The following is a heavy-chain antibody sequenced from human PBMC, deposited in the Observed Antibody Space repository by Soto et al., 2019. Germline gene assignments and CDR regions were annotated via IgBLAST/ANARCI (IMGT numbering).Heavy chain of an antibody. CDR2: IYYSGST. CDR1: GGSISSYY. D-gene: IGHD6-19*01. J-gene: IGHJ4*02. Sequence: PSETLSLTCTVSGGSISSYYWSWIRQPPGKGLEWIGYIYYSGSTNYNPSLKSRVTISVDTSKNQFSLKLSSVTAADTAVYYCARARIAVAGNYFDYWGQGTLVTVSS. V-gene: IGHV4-59*01. CDR3: ARARIAVAGNYFDY.